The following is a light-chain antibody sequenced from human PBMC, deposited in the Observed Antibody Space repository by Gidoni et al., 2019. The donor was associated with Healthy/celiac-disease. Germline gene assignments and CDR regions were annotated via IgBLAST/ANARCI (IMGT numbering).Light chain of an antibody. CDR2: AAS. Sequence: DIQLTQSTSFLSASVGDRVTITCRASQGISSYLAWYQQKPGKAPKLLIYAASTLQGGVPSRFSGSGSGTEFTLTISSLQPEDFATYSCQQLSSSPLTFGPGTKVEIK. J-gene: IGKJ3*01. CDR3: QQLSSSPLT. CDR1: QGISSY. V-gene: IGKV1-9*01.